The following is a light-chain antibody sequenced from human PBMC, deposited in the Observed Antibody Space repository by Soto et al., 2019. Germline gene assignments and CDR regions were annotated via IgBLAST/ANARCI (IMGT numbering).Light chain of an antibody. J-gene: IGKJ4*01. CDR2: DAS. Sequence: EIVLTQSPATLSLSPGERATLSCRASQGVSSYLAWYQQKPGQAPRLLIYDASNRATGIPARFSGSGPGTDFTLTISSLESEDFAVYYCQQRSNWPFTFGGGTKVEIK. CDR1: QGVSSY. V-gene: IGKV3D-11*01. CDR3: QQRSNWPFT.